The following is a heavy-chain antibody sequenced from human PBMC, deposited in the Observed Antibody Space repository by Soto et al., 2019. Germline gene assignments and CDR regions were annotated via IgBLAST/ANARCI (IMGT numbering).Heavy chain of an antibody. Sequence: LWYAMKLSCKVSGYRFTRYWISWVRQMPGTGLEWMGRIDPSDSYTNYSPSFQGHVTISADKSISTAYLQWSSLKASDTAMYYWVSTNYGDDGPYGMDVWGQGTTVTVSS. CDR1: GYRFTRYW. D-gene: IGHD4-17*01. CDR3: VSTNYGDDGPYGMDV. V-gene: IGHV5-10-1*01. CDR2: IDPSDSYT. J-gene: IGHJ6*02.